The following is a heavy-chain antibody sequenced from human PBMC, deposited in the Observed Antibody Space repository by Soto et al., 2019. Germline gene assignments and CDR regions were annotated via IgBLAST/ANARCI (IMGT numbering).Heavy chain of an antibody. V-gene: IGHV4-30-4*01. CDR3: ARGAQTDTAVKYYYCYGMDV. J-gene: IGHJ6*02. D-gene: IGHD5-18*01. CDR1: GGSISSGDYY. CDR2: IYYSGST. Sequence: QVQLQESGPGLVKPSQTLSLTCTVSGGSISSGDYYWSWIRQPPGKGLEWIGYIYYSGSTYYNPSLKSRVTISVGTSKSQSSLKLGSVTAADTAVYYCARGAQTDTAVKYYYCYGMDVWGQGTTVAFSS.